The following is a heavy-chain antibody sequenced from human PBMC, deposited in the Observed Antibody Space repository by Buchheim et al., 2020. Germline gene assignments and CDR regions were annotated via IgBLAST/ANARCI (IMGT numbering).Heavy chain of an antibody. J-gene: IGHJ4*02. CDR1: GFTFKNYG. D-gene: IGHD3-10*01. CDR3: AKDFGFQFASGSSYFDS. V-gene: IGHV3-30*18. CDR2: ASHDGGFK. Sequence: QVQLVESGGGVVQPGRSLRLSCAASGFTFKNYGMHWVRQAPGRGLEGVAVASHDGGFKSYAASLKGRFTISRDNARNKLLLQMNSLRPGDTAIYYCAKDFGFQFASGSSYFDSWGQG.